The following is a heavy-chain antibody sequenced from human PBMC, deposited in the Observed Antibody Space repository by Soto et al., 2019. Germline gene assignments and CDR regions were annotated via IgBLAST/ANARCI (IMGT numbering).Heavy chain of an antibody. J-gene: IGHJ4*02. V-gene: IGHV3-23*01. Sequence: GGFLRLPYAVFGFTFRGYAMSWVRQAPGQGLEWVSAISGSGGSTYYADSVKGRFTISRDNSKNTLYLQMNSLRAEDTAVYYCAKDHGATDSCGSFDYWGQGTLVTVSS. CDR2: ISGSGGST. D-gene: IGHD6-25*01. CDR3: AKDHGATDSCGSFDY. CDR1: GFTFRGYA.